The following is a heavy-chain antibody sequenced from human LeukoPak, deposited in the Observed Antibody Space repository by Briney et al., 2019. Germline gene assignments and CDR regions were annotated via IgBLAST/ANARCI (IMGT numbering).Heavy chain of an antibody. CDR1: GGSISSGSYY. D-gene: IGHD2/OR15-2a*01. V-gene: IGHV4-61*02. CDR2: IYTSGST. Sequence: SQTLSLTCTVSGGSISSGSYYWSWIRQPAGKGLEWIGRIYTSGSTNYNPSLKSRVTISVDTSKNQFSLKLSSVTAADTAVYYCARVTYSMFFDYWGQGTLVTVSS. CDR3: ARVTYSMFFDY. J-gene: IGHJ4*02.